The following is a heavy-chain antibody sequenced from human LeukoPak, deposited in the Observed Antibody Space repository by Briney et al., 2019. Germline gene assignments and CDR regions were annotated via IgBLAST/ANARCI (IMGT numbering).Heavy chain of an antibody. J-gene: IGHJ4*02. Sequence: PGGSLRLSCAASGFTFSSYWMSWVRQGPGKGLEWVANIKQDGSEKYYVESVKGRFTSSRDNAKNSLYLQMNSLRAEDTAVYYCARDRTRDYGDYGDYWGQGTLVTVSS. CDR3: ARDRTRDYGDYGDY. CDR2: IKQDGSEK. D-gene: IGHD4-17*01. V-gene: IGHV3-7*01. CDR1: GFTFSSYW.